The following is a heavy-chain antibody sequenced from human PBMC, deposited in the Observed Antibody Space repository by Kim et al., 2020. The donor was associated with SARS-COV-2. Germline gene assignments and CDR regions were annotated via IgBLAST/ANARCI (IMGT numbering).Heavy chain of an antibody. J-gene: IGHJ3*02. CDR2: IYPRDSDT. CDR3: GRTSYGGAFVI. Sequence: GESLKISCQGSGYSFTSHWIGWVRQIPGKGLESLGIIYPRDSDTRYNPSFEGQVTISADKSITTAYLQWTGLKASDTAIYYCGRTSYGGAFVIWGQGTMVIISS. V-gene: IGHV5-51*01. CDR1: GYSFTSHW. D-gene: IGHD3-10*01.